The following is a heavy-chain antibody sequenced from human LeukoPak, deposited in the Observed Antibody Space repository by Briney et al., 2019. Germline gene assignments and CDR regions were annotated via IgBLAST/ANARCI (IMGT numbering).Heavy chain of an antibody. CDR2: ISYSGNT. D-gene: IGHD1-1*01. V-gene: IGHV4-59*01. J-gene: IGHJ4*02. CDR1: SGSICPFF. Sequence: PSETLSLTCTVSSGSICPFFWSWIRQPPGKGLEWIGSISYSGNTNYNPSLKSRVTISVDTSKNQFPLNRSSGTAADTAVYYCARWNEGFDNWGQGTLVTVSS. CDR3: ARWNEGFDN.